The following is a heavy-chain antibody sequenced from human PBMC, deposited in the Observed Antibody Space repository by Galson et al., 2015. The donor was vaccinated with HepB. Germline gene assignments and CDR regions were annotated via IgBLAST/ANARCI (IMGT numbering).Heavy chain of an antibody. CDR3: ARAPPDYDYVWGSRSRWFDP. CDR2: IYYSGST. CDR1: GGSISRSSSY. V-gene: IGHV4-39*07. Sequence: SETLSLTCTVSGGSISRSSSYWGWIRQPPGKGLEWIGYIYYSGSTYYNPSLKSRVTISVDTSKNQFSLKLSSVTAADTAVYYCARAPPDYDYVWGSRSRWFDPWGQGTLVTVSS. D-gene: IGHD3-16*01. J-gene: IGHJ5*02.